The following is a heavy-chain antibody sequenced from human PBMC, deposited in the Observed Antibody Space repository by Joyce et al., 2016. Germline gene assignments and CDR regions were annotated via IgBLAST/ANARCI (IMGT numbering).Heavy chain of an antibody. Sequence: EVQLVESGGGLVQPGGSLRLSCAASGFTFSSYWMHGVRQAPGKGLVWVSRINSDGSSTSYADAVKGRFTISRDNAKNTLYLQMNSLRAEDTAVYYCARVGCTNGVCYSRAFDYWGQGTLVTVSS. CDR1: GFTFSSYW. CDR2: INSDGSST. CDR3: ARVGCTNGVCYSRAFDY. D-gene: IGHD2-8*01. V-gene: IGHV3-74*01. J-gene: IGHJ4*02.